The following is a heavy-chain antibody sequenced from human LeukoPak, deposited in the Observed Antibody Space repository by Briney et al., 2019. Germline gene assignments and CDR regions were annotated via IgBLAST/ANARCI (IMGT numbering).Heavy chain of an antibody. CDR2: INSDGINT. J-gene: IGHJ5*02. CDR1: GFIFRNHG. Sequence: GGSLRLSCAASGFIFRNHGMSWVRQAPGKGLVWVSRINSDGINTSYADSVKGRFTISRDNAKNTLNLQMNSLRAEDTAVYYCARDLGQYYDTSDNWFDPWGQGTLVTVSS. V-gene: IGHV3-74*01. CDR3: ARDLGQYYDTSDNWFDP. D-gene: IGHD3-22*01.